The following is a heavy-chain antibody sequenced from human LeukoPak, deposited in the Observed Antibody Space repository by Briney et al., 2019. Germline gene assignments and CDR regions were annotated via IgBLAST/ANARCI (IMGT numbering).Heavy chain of an antibody. V-gene: IGHV4-59*08. D-gene: IGHD3-22*01. J-gene: IGHJ4*02. CDR3: ARNLVRYDSSGYYGYYFDY. Sequence: SETLSLTCTVSGGSISSYYWSWIRQPPGKGLEWIGYIYYSGSTNYNPSLKSRGTISVDTSKNQFSLKLSSVTAADTAVYYCARNLVRYDSSGYYGYYFDYWGQGTLVTVSS. CDR1: GGSISSYY. CDR2: IYYSGST.